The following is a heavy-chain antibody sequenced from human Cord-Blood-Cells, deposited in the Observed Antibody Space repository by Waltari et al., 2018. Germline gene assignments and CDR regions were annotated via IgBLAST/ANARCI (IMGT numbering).Heavy chain of an antibody. CDR2: IIPIFGTA. CDR3: ARGEGYCSGGSCYWDWFDP. CDR1: GGTFSSYA. J-gene: IGHJ5*02. V-gene: IGHV1-69*01. Sequence: QVQLVQSGAEVKKPGSSVKVSCKASGGTFSSYAISWVRQAPGQGLEWMGGIIPIFGTANYAQKFQGRVTITADESTSTAYMEPSSLRSEDTAVYYCARGEGYCSGGSCYWDWFDPWGQGTLVTVSS. D-gene: IGHD2-15*01.